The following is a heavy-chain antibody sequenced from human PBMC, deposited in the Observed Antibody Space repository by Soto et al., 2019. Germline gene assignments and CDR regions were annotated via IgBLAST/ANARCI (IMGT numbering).Heavy chain of an antibody. CDR1: GFSLSSYGAG. CDR3: THKGQYPDSGTCGRDCYMDV. D-gene: IGHD3-10*01. CDR2: IYWDDRK. Sequence: QITLEESGPTLVKPTQTLTLTCTFSGFSLSSYGAGENWIRQPPGKAPEWLALIYWDDRKTFRSSLESRLTITKDTSKNQVVLTMTNMDPVDTATYYCTHKGQYPDSGTCGRDCYMDVWGKGTTVTVSP. V-gene: IGHV2-5*02. J-gene: IGHJ6*04.